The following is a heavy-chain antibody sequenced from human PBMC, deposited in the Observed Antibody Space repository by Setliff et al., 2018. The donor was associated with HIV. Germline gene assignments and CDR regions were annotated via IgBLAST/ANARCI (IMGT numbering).Heavy chain of an antibody. CDR3: ALLEVPLIVGTPPPI. V-gene: IGHV4-34*01. D-gene: IGHD1-26*01. CDR2: INHGGSA. CDR1: NGSFSAYY. Sequence: KSSETLSLTCAVYNGSFSAYYWAWIRQPPGKGLEWIGEINHGGSATYNPSLTGRVGISVDTSKNQFSLKMIAVTAADAAVYYCALLEVPLIVGTPPPIWGQGTSVTVSS. J-gene: IGHJ4*02.